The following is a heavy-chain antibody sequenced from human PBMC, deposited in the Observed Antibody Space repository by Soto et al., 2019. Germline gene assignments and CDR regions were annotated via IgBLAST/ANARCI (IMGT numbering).Heavy chain of an antibody. CDR1: GYTFPSYA. V-gene: IGHV1-3*05. J-gene: IGHJ4*02. CDR3: ASSFVVVTALDY. D-gene: IGHD2-21*02. CDR2: INAGNGNT. Sequence: QVQLVQSGAEEKKPGASVKVSCKASGYTFPSYAMHWVRQAPGQRLEWMGWINAGNGNTKYSQKFQGRVTITRDTSASTAYMELSSLRSEDTAVYYCASSFVVVTALDYWGQGTLVTVSS.